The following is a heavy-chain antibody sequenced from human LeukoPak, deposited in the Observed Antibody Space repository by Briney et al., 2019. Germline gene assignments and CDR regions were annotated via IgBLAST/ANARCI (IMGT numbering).Heavy chain of an antibody. J-gene: IGHJ3*02. D-gene: IGHD1-26*01. V-gene: IGHV3-23*01. CDR1: GFTFSSYA. CDR2: ISGSGGST. CDR3: AKERFYSGSPYAFDI. Sequence: GGSLRLSCAAAGFTFSSYAMSWVRQAPGKGLEWVSCISGSGGSTYYADSVKGRFTISRDNSKNTLYLQMNSLRAEDTAVYYCAKERFYSGSPYAFDIWGQGTMVTVSS.